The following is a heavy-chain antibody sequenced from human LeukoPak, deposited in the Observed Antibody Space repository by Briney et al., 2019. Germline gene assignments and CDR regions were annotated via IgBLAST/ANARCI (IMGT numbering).Heavy chain of an antibody. Sequence: GGSLRLSCAASGFTFSSYAMSWVRQAPGKGLEWVSAISGSGGSTYYADSVKGRFTISRDNSKNTLYLQMNSLRAEDTAVYYCAKRSGGSPMVYQLPYFDYWGQGTLVTVSS. CDR2: ISGSGGST. V-gene: IGHV3-23*01. J-gene: IGHJ4*02. CDR3: AKRSGGSPMVYQLPYFDY. CDR1: GFTFSSYA. D-gene: IGHD2-2*01.